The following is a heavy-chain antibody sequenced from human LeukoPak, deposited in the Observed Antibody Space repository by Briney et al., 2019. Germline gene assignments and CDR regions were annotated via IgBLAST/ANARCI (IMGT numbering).Heavy chain of an antibody. CDR1: GFTFSSYG. CDR3: AKDPNFYYCMDV. J-gene: IGHJ6*03. V-gene: IGHV3-23*01. Sequence: GGTLRLSCAASGFTFSSYGMSWVRQAPGKGLEWVSTISGRRDSTSYADSVKGQFTISRDNSKNTLYLQMNSLRAEDTAVYYCAKDPNFYYCMDVWGKGTTVTISS. CDR2: ISGRRDST.